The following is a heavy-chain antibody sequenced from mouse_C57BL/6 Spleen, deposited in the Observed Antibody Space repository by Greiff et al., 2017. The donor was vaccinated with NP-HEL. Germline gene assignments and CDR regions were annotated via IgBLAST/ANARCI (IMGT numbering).Heavy chain of an antibody. CDR2: IDPSDSYT. CDR3: ARYYYGNHLGYFDV. CDR1: GYTFTSYW. J-gene: IGHJ1*03. V-gene: IGHV1-69*01. Sequence: QLQQPGAELVMPGASVKLSCKASGYTFTSYWMHWVKQRPGQGLEWIGEIDPSDSYTNYNQKFKGKSTLTVDKSSSTAYMQLSSLTSEDSAVYYCARYYYGNHLGYFDVWGTGTTVTVSS. D-gene: IGHD1-1*02.